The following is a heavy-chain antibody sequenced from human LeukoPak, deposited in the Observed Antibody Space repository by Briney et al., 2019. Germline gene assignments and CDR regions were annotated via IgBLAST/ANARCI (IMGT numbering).Heavy chain of an antibody. J-gene: IGHJ4*02. CDR3: ARLLAVAGNWHFDY. D-gene: IGHD6-19*01. Sequence: SEALSLTCTVSGGSISSSDYYWGWIRHPPGKGLEWIGSLYYSGSTYYNPSFKSRVTISVDTSKNQFSLKLSSVTAADTAVYYCARLLAVAGNWHFDYWGQGTLVTVSS. CDR1: GGSISSSDYY. V-gene: IGHV4-39*01. CDR2: LYYSGST.